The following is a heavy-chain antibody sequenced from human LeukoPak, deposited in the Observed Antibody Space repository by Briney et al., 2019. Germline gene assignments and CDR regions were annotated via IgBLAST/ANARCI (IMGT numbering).Heavy chain of an antibody. Sequence: SVKVSCKASGGTFSSYAISWVRQAPGQGLEWMGRIIPIFGTANYAQKFQGRVTITTDESTSTAYMELSSLRSEDTAVYYCARGGDGYNWNWFDPWGQGTLVTVSS. D-gene: IGHD5-24*01. CDR2: IIPIFGTA. CDR1: GGTFSSYA. V-gene: IGHV1-69*05. CDR3: ARGGDGYNWNWFDP. J-gene: IGHJ5*02.